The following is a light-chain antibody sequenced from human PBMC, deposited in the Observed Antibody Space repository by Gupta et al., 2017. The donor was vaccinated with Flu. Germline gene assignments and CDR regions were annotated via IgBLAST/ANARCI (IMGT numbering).Light chain of an antibody. CDR1: SGHTTYP. J-gene: IGLJ3*02. CDR3: QTWGTGAA. Sequence: QVVLTQAPSASASLGASVKLTCTLSSGHTTYPIAWHRKRPDQGLRYLLSLATDGSLSKGDGVPDRFSGSSSGSERYLTIPSLQSDDEADYYCQTWGTGAAFGGGTKLTVL. CDR2: LATDGSL. V-gene: IGLV4-69*01.